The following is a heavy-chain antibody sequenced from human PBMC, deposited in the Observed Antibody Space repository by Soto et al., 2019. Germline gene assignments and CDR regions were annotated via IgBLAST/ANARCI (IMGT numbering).Heavy chain of an antibody. J-gene: IGHJ6*02. CDR1: GFTFSSYA. D-gene: IGHD6-19*01. Sequence: PGGSLRLSCAASGFTFSSYAMSWVRQAPGKGLEWVSAISGSGGSTYYADSVKGRFTISRDNSKNTLYLQMNSLRAEDTAVYYCAKGYSSGWYDPYYYYGMDVWGQGTTVTVSS. CDR3: AKGYSSGWYDPYYYYGMDV. CDR2: ISGSGGST. V-gene: IGHV3-23*01.